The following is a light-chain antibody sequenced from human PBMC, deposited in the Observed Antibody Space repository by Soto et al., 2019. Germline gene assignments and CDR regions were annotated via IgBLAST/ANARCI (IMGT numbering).Light chain of an antibody. Sequence: EIVLTQSPGTLSLSPGERATLSCRASQSVSSNNLAWYQQRPGPAPRLLIYCASTSATGIPYRFSGSVSGATFTLTITRLEPQDFAVYYCPQYGSSPRTFGQGTKVEIK. CDR1: QSVSSNN. CDR2: CAS. CDR3: PQYGSSPRT. J-gene: IGKJ1*01. V-gene: IGKV3-20*01.